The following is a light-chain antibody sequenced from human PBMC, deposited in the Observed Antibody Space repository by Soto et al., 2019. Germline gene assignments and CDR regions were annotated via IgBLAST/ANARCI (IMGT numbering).Light chain of an antibody. CDR3: HQYDSSPLT. Sequence: EIVLAQSPDTLSLSPGERATLSCRTSQSMSTNYLAWYQQKSGQPPRLLICGASIRATGIPDRFSGSGSGTDFTLTISRLEPEDFAVYYCHQYDSSPLTFGGGAKVEIK. V-gene: IGKV3-20*01. CDR2: GAS. J-gene: IGKJ4*01. CDR1: QSMSTNY.